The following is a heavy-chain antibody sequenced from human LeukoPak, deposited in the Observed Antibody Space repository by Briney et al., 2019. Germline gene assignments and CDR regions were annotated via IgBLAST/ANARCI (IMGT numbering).Heavy chain of an antibody. Sequence: SETLSLTCTVSGGSISSYYWSWIRQPAGKGLEWIGRIYTSGSTNYNPSLKTRVTMSVDTSNNQFALRLSSVNAADTAVYFCAREGTSGGLNWLDPWGRGTLVTVSS. CDR2: IYTSGST. J-gene: IGHJ5*02. V-gene: IGHV4-4*07. CDR3: AREGTSGGLNWLDP. CDR1: GGSISSYY. D-gene: IGHD3-10*01.